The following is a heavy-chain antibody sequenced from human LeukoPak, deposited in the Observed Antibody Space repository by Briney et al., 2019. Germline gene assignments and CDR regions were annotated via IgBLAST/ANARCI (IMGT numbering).Heavy chain of an antibody. CDR3: ARPHLAGEPPVY. CDR1: GGTFSSYA. J-gene: IGHJ4*02. D-gene: IGHD7-27*01. Sequence: ASVKVSCKASGGTFSSYAISWVRQAPGQGLEWMGRIIPILGIANYAQKFQGRVTITADKSTSTAYMELSSLRSEDTAVHYCARPHLAGEPPVYWGQGTLVTVSS. V-gene: IGHV1-69*04. CDR2: IIPILGIA.